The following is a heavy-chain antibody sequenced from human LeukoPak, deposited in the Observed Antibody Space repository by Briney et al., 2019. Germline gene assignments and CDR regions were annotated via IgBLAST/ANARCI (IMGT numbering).Heavy chain of an antibody. Sequence: PGRSRRLSCAPSGFTFSTYGMHWVRQAPGKGLEWVAAIRYDGSNKYYADSVKGRFTISRDNSTNTLYLQMNSLRAEQTAVYYCATDQSLPYCSSTSCYLDYWGQGTLVTASS. CDR2: IRYDGSNK. V-gene: IGHV3-33*01. J-gene: IGHJ4*02. CDR3: ATDQSLPYCSSTSCYLDY. CDR1: GFTFSTYG. D-gene: IGHD2-2*01.